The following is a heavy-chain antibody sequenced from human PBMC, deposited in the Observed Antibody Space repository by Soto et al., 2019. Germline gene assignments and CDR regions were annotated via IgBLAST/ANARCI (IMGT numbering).Heavy chain of an antibody. J-gene: IGHJ4*02. Sequence: QVQLQESGPGLVKPSQTLSLTCTVSGGSISSGGYYWSWIRQHPGKGLEWIGYIYYSGSTYYNPTLKSRVTISVDTSKNQSSRKLSSVTAADTAVYYCARDGTPQYDISGYYPRYYFDYWGPGTLVTVSS. CDR1: GGSISSGGYY. D-gene: IGHD3-22*01. CDR3: ARDGTPQYDISGYYPRYYFDY. CDR2: IYYSGST. V-gene: IGHV4-31*03.